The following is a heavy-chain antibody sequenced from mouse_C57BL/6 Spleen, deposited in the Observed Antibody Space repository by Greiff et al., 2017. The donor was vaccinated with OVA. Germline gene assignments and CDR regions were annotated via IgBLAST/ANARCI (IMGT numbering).Heavy chain of an antibody. J-gene: IGHJ4*01. CDR1: GYSFTGYY. CDR3: ARWNRRPYDGSNYAMDY. V-gene: IGHV1-42*01. Sequence: EVQLQQSGPELVKPGASVKISCKASGYSFTGYYMNWVKQSPEKSLERIGEINPSTGGTTYNQKFKAKATLTVDKSSSTAYMQLKSLTSEDSAVYYCARWNRRPYDGSNYAMDYWGQGTSVTVSS. CDR2: INPSTGGT. D-gene: IGHD2-3*01.